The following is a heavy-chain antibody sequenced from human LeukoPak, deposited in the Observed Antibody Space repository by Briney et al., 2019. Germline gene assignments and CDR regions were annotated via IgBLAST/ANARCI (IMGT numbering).Heavy chain of an antibody. D-gene: IGHD2-8*02. CDR2: IKQDGSEK. J-gene: IGHJ3*02. CDR3: ARESGGALAYDAFDI. Sequence: PGGSLRLSCAASGFTFSSYWMSWVRQAPGKGLEWVANIKQDGSEKYYVDSVKGGFTISRDTAKTSLYLQMNSLRAEDTAVYYCARESGGALAYDAFDIWGQGTMVTVSS. CDR1: GFTFSSYW. V-gene: IGHV3-7*01.